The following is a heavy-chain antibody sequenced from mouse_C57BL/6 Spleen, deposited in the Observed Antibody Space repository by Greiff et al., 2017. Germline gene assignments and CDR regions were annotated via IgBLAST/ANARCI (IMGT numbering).Heavy chain of an antibody. J-gene: IGHJ2*01. V-gene: IGHV1-64*01. D-gene: IGHD1-1*01. CDR1: GYTFTSYW. CDR2: IHPNSGST. Sequence: QVQLQQPGAELVKPGASVKLSCKASGYTFTSYWMHWVKQRPGQGLEWIGMIHPNSGSTNYNEKFKSKATLTVDKSSSTAYMKLSSLTSEDSAVYYCAREFTTVVASDNWGQGTTLTVSS. CDR3: AREFTTVVASDN.